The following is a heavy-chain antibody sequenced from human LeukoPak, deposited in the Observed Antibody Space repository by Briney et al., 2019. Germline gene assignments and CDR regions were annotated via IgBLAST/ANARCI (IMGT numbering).Heavy chain of an antibody. J-gene: IGHJ4*02. D-gene: IGHD5-24*01. Sequence: ASVKVSCKASGYTFSAYSIHWVRQAPGQRLEWMGWTNAGNGNTKYSQRFRGRVTITRDTSASTSYMDLSSLRSEDTAVYYCARSVEMATIPFDYWGQGTLVTVSS. CDR1: GYTFSAYS. CDR2: TNAGNGNT. CDR3: ARSVEMATIPFDY. V-gene: IGHV1-3*01.